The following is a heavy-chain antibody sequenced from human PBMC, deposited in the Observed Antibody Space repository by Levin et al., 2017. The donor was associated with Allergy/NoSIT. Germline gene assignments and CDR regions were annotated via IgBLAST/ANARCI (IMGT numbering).Heavy chain of an antibody. D-gene: IGHD4-17*01. CDR2: VNCNSGDT. V-gene: IGHV1-2*02. CDR3: ARNDYGDYVQNFDY. CDR1: GYTFTDYY. Sequence: AGSVKVSCKAAGYTFTDYYMHWVRQAPGQGLEWMGWVNCNSGDTHYAQKFQGRVTMTRDTSITTGYIDLSSLRSDDTALYYCARNDYGDYVQNFDYWGQGTLVTVSS. J-gene: IGHJ4*02.